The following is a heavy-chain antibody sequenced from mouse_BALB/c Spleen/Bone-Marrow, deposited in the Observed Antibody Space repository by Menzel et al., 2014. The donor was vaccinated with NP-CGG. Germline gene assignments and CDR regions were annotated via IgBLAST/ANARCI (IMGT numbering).Heavy chain of an antibody. CDR1: GFTFSSYG. Sequence: DVLLVQSGGGLVQPGLSLKLSCAASGFTFSSYGMSWVRQTLDQTLALVASFNSNGGSTYYPDSLKGRISIFRDNAKNTMSLQMRSLKSEDTAMYYCARGNYGNYVGYFDYWGQGTTLTVSS. V-gene: IGHV5-6-3*01. CDR3: ARGNYGNYVGYFDY. J-gene: IGHJ2*01. CDR2: FNSNGGST. D-gene: IGHD2-1*01.